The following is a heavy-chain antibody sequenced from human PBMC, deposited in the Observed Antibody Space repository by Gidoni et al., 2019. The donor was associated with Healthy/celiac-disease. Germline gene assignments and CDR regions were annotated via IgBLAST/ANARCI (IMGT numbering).Heavy chain of an antibody. V-gene: IGHV3-9*01. J-gene: IGHJ4*02. CDR2: ISWNSGSI. D-gene: IGHD3-16*01. Sequence: EVQLVESGGGLVQPGRSLRLSCAAPGFTFDAYAMHCVRQAPGKGLEWVSGISWNSGSIGYADSVKGRVTISRDNAKNSLYLQMNSLRAEDTALYYCAAGIFWGEYYFDYWGQGTLVTVSS. CDR3: AAGIFWGEYYFDY. CDR1: GFTFDAYA.